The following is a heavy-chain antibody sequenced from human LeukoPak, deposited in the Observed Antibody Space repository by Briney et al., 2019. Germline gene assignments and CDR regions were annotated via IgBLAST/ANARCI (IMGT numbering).Heavy chain of an antibody. V-gene: IGHV4-31*03. CDR3: ARDRGGIAAAGEYYYYGMDV. D-gene: IGHD6-13*01. CDR2: IYYSGST. CDR1: GGSISSSSYY. J-gene: IGHJ6*02. Sequence: SETLSLTCTVSGGSISSSSYYWGWIRQPPGKGLEWIGYIYYSGSTYYNPSLKSRVTISVDTSKNQFSLKLSSVTAADTAVYYCARDRGGIAAAGEYYYYGMDVWGQGTTVTVSS.